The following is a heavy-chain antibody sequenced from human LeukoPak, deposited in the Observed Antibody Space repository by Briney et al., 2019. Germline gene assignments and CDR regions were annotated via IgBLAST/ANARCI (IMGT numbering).Heavy chain of an antibody. D-gene: IGHD3-22*01. J-gene: IGHJ6*02. CDR3: ATTHDSSGSYYYYGMDV. CDR2: INSDGSST. Sequence: GGSLRLSCAASGFTFSSYWMHWVRQAPGQGLVWVSRINSDGSSTSYADSVKGRFTISRDNAKNTLYLQMNSLRAEDTAVYYCATTHDSSGSYYYYGMDVWGQGTTVTVSS. V-gene: IGHV3-74*01. CDR1: GFTFSSYW.